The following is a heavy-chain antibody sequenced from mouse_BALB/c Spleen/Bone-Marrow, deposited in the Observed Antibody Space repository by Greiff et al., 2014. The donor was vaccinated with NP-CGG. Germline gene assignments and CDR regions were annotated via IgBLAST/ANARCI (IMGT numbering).Heavy chain of an antibody. CDR2: IWAGGSA. CDR3: ARVYLWYFDV. D-gene: IGHD2-3*01. J-gene: IGHJ1*01. CDR1: GFSLTSYG. Sequence: QVQLQQSGPGLVAPSQSLSITCTVSGFSLTSYGVHWVRQPPGKGLEWLGEIWAGGSANYNSALMSRLSISKDNSKSQVCLKMNGLQTDDTAMYYCARVYLWYFDVWGAGTTVTVSS. V-gene: IGHV2-9*02.